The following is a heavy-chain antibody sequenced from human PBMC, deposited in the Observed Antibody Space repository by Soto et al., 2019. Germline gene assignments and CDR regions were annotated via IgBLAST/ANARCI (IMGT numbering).Heavy chain of an antibody. V-gene: IGHV3-23*01. CDR3: EKYGGSSARENWYFDL. CDR2: ISGSGGST. J-gene: IGHJ2*01. Sequence: EVQLLESGGGLGQSGGSLRLSCAASGFTFSSYAMSWVRQAPGKGLEWVSAISGSGGSTYYADSVKGRFAISRESSKNTLYLQMNSLRAEDTAVYYCEKYGGSSARENWYFDLWGRGTLVTVSS. D-gene: IGHD1-26*01. CDR1: GFTFSSYA.